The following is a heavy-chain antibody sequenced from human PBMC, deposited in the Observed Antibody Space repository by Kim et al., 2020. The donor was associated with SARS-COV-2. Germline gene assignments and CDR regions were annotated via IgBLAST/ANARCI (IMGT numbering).Heavy chain of an antibody. CDR2: IYYSGST. D-gene: IGHD2-15*01. J-gene: IGHJ6*02. V-gene: IGHV4-39*01. Sequence: SETLSLTCTVSGGSISSSSYYWGWIRQPPGKGLEWIGSIYYSGSTYYNPSLKSRVTISVDTSKNQFSLKLSSVTAADTAVYYCARAVNRNSGGSSLTYDMDVWGQGTTVTVSS. CDR3: ARAVNRNSGGSSLTYDMDV. CDR1: GGSISSSSYY.